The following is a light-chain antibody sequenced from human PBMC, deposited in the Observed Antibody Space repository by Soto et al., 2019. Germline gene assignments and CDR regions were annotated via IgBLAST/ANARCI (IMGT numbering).Light chain of an antibody. J-gene: IGKJ2*01. CDR2: GAS. V-gene: IGKV3-20*01. CDR1: QSVRSNY. CDR3: HHYGNSPPNT. Sequence: EIVLTQSPGTLSVSPGERATLSCRASQSVRSNYLAWYHQRPGQAPRVLIYGASSRATGIPDRFSGSGAGTDVTLTISRREPEDFAVYFCHHYGNSPPNTFGQGTKVEIK.